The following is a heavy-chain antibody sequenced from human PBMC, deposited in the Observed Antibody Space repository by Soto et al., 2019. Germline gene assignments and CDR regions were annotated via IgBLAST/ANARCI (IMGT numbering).Heavy chain of an antibody. CDR2: ISGSGGST. Sequence: PGGSLRLSCAASGFTFSSYAMSWVRQAPGKGLEWVSAISGSGGSTYYADSVKGRFTISRDNSKNTLYLQMNSLRAEDTAVYYCAKDRHDILTGLSPHDYWGQGTLITVSS. J-gene: IGHJ4*02. V-gene: IGHV3-23*01. CDR3: AKDRHDILTGLSPHDY. D-gene: IGHD3-9*01. CDR1: GFTFSSYA.